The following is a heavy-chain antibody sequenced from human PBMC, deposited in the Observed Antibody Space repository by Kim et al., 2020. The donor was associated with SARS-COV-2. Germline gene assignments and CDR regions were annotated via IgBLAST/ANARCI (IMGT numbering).Heavy chain of an antibody. D-gene: IGHD3-3*01. CDR3: ATEGGVSIFGVTQK. Sequence: YADSVKGRFTISRDNSKDTLYLQMNSLRAEDTAVFYCATEGGVSIFGVTQKWGQGVLVTVSS. V-gene: IGHV3-30*02. J-gene: IGHJ4*02.